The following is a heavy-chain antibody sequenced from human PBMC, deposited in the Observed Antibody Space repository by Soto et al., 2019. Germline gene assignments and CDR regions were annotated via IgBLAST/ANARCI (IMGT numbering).Heavy chain of an antibody. V-gene: IGHV3-48*03. CDR3: ARDRLSPYDILAGYRFYGMDV. CDR2: ISSSGVSTI. Sequence: EAQLVESGGGLVQPGGSLRLSCAASGFTFSTYEMNWVRQAPGRGLEWVSYISSSGVSTIYYADSVKGRFTISRDNAKSSLYLQMNSLEAEDTAVYYCARDRLSPYDILAGYRFYGMDVWGQGPRSPSP. J-gene: IGHJ6*02. D-gene: IGHD3-9*01. CDR1: GFTFSTYE.